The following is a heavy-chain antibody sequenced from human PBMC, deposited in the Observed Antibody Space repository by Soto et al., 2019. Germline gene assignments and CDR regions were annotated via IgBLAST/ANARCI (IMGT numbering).Heavy chain of an antibody. Sequence: GASVKVSCKASGYTFTSYDINWVRQATGQGLEWMGWMNPNSGNTGYAQKFQGRVTMTRNTSISTAYMELSSLRSEDTAVYYCARRMVRGPTYYMDVWGKGTTFTVSS. J-gene: IGHJ6*03. CDR1: GYTFTSYD. V-gene: IGHV1-8*01. D-gene: IGHD3-10*01. CDR3: ARRMVRGPTYYMDV. CDR2: MNPNSGNT.